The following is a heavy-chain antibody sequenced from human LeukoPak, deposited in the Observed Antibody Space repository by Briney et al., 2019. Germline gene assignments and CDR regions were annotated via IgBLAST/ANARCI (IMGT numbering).Heavy chain of an antibody. CDR2: IKQDGSEK. V-gene: IGHV3-7*04. J-gene: IGHJ4*02. Sequence: GGSLRLSCAASGFTFSSYWMSWVRQAPGKGLEWVANIKQDGSEKYYVDSVKGRFTISRDNAKNSLYLQMNSLRAEDTAVYYCARAELYGDYVVDYWGQGTLVTVSS. CDR1: GFTFSSYW. D-gene: IGHD4-17*01. CDR3: ARAELYGDYVVDY.